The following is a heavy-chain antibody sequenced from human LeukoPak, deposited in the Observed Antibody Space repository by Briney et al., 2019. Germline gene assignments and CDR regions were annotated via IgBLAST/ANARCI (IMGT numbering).Heavy chain of an antibody. J-gene: IGHJ5*02. CDR1: GASVSSSH. D-gene: IGHD2/OR15-2a*01. V-gene: IGHV4-59*02. CDR3: ARGFYGPFDR. Sequence: PSETLSLTCTVSGASVSSSHWNWIRQSPGTGLEWIANVDYNGSTKYNPSLRGRGTMSLDTSKNQFHLKLESVTAPDTARYYCARGFYGPFDRWGQGTLVIVST. CDR2: VDYNGST.